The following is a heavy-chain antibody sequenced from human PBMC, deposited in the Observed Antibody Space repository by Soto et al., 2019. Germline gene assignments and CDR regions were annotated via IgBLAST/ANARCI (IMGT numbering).Heavy chain of an antibody. CDR1: GGSISSYY. V-gene: IGHV4-59*08. J-gene: IGHJ6*03. D-gene: IGHD5-12*01. Sequence: SETLSLTCTVSGGSISSYYWSWIRQPPGKGLEWIGYIYYSGSTNYNPSLKSRVTISVDTSKNQFSLKLSSVTAADTAVYYCARLWKVATLAGGLSVDYYYYYMDVWGKGTTVTVSS. CDR3: ARLWKVATLAGGLSVDYYYYYMDV. CDR2: IYYSGST.